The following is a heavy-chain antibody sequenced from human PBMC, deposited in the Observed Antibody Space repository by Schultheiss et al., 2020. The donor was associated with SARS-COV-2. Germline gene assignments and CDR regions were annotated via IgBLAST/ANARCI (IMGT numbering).Heavy chain of an antibody. Sequence: GSLRLSCAASGFTFSNAWMSWVRQAPGKGLEWVSSISSSSSYIYYADSVKGRFTISRDNAKNSLYLQMNSLKTEDTAVYYCTTGWHWEDYWGQGTLVTVSS. CDR2: ISSSSSYI. V-gene: IGHV3-21*03. J-gene: IGHJ4*02. CDR3: TTGWHWEDY. CDR1: GFTFSNAW. D-gene: IGHD1-26*01.